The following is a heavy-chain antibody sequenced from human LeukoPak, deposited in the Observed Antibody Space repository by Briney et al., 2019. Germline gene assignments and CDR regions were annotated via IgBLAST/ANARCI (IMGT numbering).Heavy chain of an antibody. D-gene: IGHD6-13*01. V-gene: IGHV2-5*02. J-gene: IGHJ4*02. CDR1: GFSLSTSGVG. CDR3: FRAAAGRIDY. CDR2: ICWDDDK. Sequence: SGPTLVKPTQTLTLTCTFSGFSLSTSGVGVGWIRQPPGKALEWLALICWDDDKRYSPSLKSRLTITKDTSNHQVVLTMTNMDPVDTATYYCFRAAAGRIDYWGQGTLVTVSS.